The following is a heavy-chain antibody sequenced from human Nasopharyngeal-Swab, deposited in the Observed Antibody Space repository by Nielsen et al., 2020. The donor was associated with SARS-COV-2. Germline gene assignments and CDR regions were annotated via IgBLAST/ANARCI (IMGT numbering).Heavy chain of an antibody. CDR2: IRYDGSNK. V-gene: IGHV3-30*02. CDR1: GFTFSSYG. CDR3: AKDSMDTAMVYDYYYYYMDV. Sequence: GESLKISCAASGFTFSSYGMHWVRQAPGKGLEWVAFIRYDGSNKYYAGSVKGRFTISRDNSKNTLYLQMNSLRAEDTAVYYCAKDSMDTAMVYDYYYYYMDVWGKGTTVTVSS. D-gene: IGHD5-18*01. J-gene: IGHJ6*03.